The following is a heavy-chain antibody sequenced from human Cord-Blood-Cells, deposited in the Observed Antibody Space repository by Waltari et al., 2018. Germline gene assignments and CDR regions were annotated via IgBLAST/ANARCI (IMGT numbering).Heavy chain of an antibody. V-gene: IGHV1-69*09. J-gene: IGHJ6*03. Sequence: QVQLVQSGAEVKKPGSSVKVSCKASGGTFSSYAIRWVPPAPATGLEWMGRIIPILGIANYAQKFQGRVTITADKSTSTAYMELSSLRSEDTAVYYCARDIREVGASGGYYYYMDVWGKGTTVTVSS. CDR2: IIPILGIA. D-gene: IGHD1-26*01. CDR1: GGTFSSYA. CDR3: ARDIREVGASGGYYYYMDV.